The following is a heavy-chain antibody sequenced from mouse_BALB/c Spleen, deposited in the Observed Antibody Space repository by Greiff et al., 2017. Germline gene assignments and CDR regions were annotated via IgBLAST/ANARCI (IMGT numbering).Heavy chain of an antibody. D-gene: IGHD2-1*01. J-gene: IGHJ4*01. Sequence: EVQLVESGGGLVKPGGSLKLSCAASGFTFSSYAMSWVRQTPEKRLEWVATISSGGSYTYYPDSVKGRFTISRDNAKNTLYLQMSSLRSEDTAMYYCARHDGNYVDAMDYWGQGTSVTVSS. CDR3: ARHDGNYVDAMDY. CDR2: ISSGGSYT. V-gene: IGHV5-9-3*01. CDR1: GFTFSSYA.